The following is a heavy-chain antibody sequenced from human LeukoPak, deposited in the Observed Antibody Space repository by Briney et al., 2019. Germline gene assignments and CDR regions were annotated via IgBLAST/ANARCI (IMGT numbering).Heavy chain of an antibody. CDR2: ISYDGTNN. D-gene: IGHD1-26*01. V-gene: IGHV3-30*18. Sequence: GGSLRLSCAASGFTFSSYSMHWVRQAPGKGLEWVAVISYDGTNNYYADSVKGRFTISRDNSKNTLYLQMNSLRAEDTAVYYCAKSTDSYSGSYLDYWGQGTLVTVSS. J-gene: IGHJ4*02. CDR1: GFTFSSYS. CDR3: AKSTDSYSGSYLDY.